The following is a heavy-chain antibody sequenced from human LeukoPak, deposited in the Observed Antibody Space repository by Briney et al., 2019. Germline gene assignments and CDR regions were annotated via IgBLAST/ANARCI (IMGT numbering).Heavy chain of an antibody. V-gene: IGHV3-53*01. J-gene: IGHJ2*01. CDR3: ARVGEHFDGTPDL. D-gene: IGHD1-26*01. Sequence: GGSLRLSCAASRFTLSTYYMNWLRQAPGKGLEWVSNIYSGGTTYYPESVEGRITISRDTSKNTLSLQMNSLRAEVTGVYFCARVGEHFDGTPDLWGGGTLVTVSS. CDR1: RFTLSTYY. CDR2: IYSGGTT.